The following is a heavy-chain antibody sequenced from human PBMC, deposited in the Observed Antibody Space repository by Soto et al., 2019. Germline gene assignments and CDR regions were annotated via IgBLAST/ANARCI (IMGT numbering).Heavy chain of an antibody. V-gene: IGHV3-30*18. Sequence: VQLVESGGGLVQPGRSLRLSCAASGFTFSSYGMHWVRQAPGKGLEWVAVISYDGSNKYYADSVKGRFTISRDNSKNTLYLQMNSLRAEDTAVYYCAKDTVRGSPLGSFDYWGQGTLVTVSS. CDR2: ISYDGSNK. CDR1: GFTFSSYG. CDR3: AKDTVRGSPLGSFDY. J-gene: IGHJ4*02. D-gene: IGHD2-15*01.